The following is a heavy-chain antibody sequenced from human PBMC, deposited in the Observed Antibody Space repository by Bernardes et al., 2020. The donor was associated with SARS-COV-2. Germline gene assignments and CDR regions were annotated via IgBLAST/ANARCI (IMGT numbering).Heavy chain of an antibody. CDR3: ARLQGGGYDPSYWLDP. CDR2: IHWDDDK. J-gene: IGHJ5*02. CDR1: GFSLSTGGMR. Sequence: SGPTLVKPTQTLTLTCTFSGFSLSTGGMRVSWIRQPPGKALEWLARIHWDDDKFYSTSLKTRLTIAKDTSKNQVVLTMTNMDPVDTATYYCARLQGGGYDPSYWLDPWGQGTLVTVSS. V-gene: IGHV2-70*04. D-gene: IGHD5-12*01.